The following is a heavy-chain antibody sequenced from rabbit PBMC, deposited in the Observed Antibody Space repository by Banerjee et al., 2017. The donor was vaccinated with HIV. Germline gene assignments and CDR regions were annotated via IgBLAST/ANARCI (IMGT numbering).Heavy chain of an antibody. CDR1: GFSFSSSYW. Sequence: QQQLEESGGGLVQPEGSLTLTCTASGFSFSSSYWICWVRQAPGKGLEWIACIYAGFSGTIHYASWAKGRFTISKTSSTTVTLQMTSLTAADTATHFCARGGDPGSTYWSYGMDLWGPGTLVTVS. J-gene: IGHJ6*01. CDR3: ARGGDPGSTYWSYGMDL. V-gene: IGHV1S45*01. D-gene: IGHD8-1*01. CDR2: IYAGFSGTI.